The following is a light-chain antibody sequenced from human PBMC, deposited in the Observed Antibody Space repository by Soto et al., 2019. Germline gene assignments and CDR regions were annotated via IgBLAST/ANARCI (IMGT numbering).Light chain of an antibody. CDR1: ENISGW. J-gene: IGKJ1*01. Sequence: DIQMTQSPSTLSASVGDRVTITCRASENISGWLAWYQQKPGRAPKLLIYDASSLESGVPSRFSGSGSGTKYTLTKSTLQADDFETYYCQQYNFYWSFGEGTKEEIK. CDR3: QQYNFYWS. CDR2: DAS. V-gene: IGKV1-5*01.